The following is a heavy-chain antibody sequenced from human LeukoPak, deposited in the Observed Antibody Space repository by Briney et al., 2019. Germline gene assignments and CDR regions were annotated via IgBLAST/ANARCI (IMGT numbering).Heavy chain of an antibody. CDR3: ARGITGTTGFDY. D-gene: IGHD1-7*01. Sequence: GGSLRLSWAAPGFTFSSYGMHWVRQAPGKGLEWVAVIWYDGSNKYYADSVKGRFTISRDNYKNTLYLQMNSLRAEDTAVYYCARGITGTTGFDYWGQGTLVTVSS. CDR2: IWYDGSNK. V-gene: IGHV3-33*01. J-gene: IGHJ4*02. CDR1: GFTFSSYG.